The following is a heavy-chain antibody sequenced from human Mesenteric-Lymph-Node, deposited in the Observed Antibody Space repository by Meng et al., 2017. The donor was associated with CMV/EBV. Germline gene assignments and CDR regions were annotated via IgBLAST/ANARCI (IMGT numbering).Heavy chain of an antibody. D-gene: IGHD2-2*01. CDR2: IYYSGST. J-gene: IGHJ3*02. Sequence: GSLRLSCSVSGGSISSSSYYWGWIRQPPGKGLEWIGSIYYSGSTYYNPSLKSRVTISVDTSKNQFSLKLSSVTAADTAVYYCAREQGDIVVVPAAGDAFDIWGQGTMVTVSS. CDR1: GGSISSSSYY. V-gene: IGHV4-39*07. CDR3: AREQGDIVVVPAAGDAFDI.